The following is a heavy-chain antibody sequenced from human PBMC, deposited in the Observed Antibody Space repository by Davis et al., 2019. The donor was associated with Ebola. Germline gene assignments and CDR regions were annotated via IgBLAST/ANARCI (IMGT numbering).Heavy chain of an antibody. V-gene: IGHV4-38-2*02. Sequence: MPSETLSLTCTVSGYSITSGYYWGWIRQPPGKGLEWIGSIYHNGNTYYNPSLMGRVTISVDTSKNQFSLKLSSVTAADTAVYYCARDIGVMLYYYYGMDVWGKGTTVTVSS. CDR1: GYSITSGYY. J-gene: IGHJ6*04. CDR3: ARDIGVMLYYYYGMDV. D-gene: IGHD3-10*01. CDR2: IYHNGNT.